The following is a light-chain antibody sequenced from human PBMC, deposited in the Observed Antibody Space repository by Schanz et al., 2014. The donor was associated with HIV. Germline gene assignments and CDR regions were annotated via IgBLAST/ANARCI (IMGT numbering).Light chain of an antibody. V-gene: IGLV2-14*03. J-gene: IGLJ3*02. CDR3: SSYTTSRTWV. CDR2: DVS. CDR1: SSDVGAYNF. Sequence: QSALTQPPSASGSPGQSVTISCTGTSSDVGAYNFVSWYQQHPGKAPKVIIYDVSVRPSGVSNRFSGYKSDDTASLTISGIKDEDEADFYCSSYTTSRTWVFGGGTKLTVL.